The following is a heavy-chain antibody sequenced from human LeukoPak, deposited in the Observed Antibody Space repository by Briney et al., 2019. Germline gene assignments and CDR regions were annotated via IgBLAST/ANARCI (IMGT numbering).Heavy chain of an antibody. J-gene: IGHJ3*02. CDR1: GGSFNVHY. CDR2: INHSGST. V-gene: IGHV4-34*01. Sequence: SETLSLTCAVYGGSFNVHYWNWIRQPPGKGLEWIGQINHSGSTNYNSSLKSRVTISVDTSKNQFSPKVSSVTAADTAVYYCARVGYNAFDIWGQGTMVTVSS. CDR3: ARVGYNAFDI. D-gene: IGHD5-24*01.